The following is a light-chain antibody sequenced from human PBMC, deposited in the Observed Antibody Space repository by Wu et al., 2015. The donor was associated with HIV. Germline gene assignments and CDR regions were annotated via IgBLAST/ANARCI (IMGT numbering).Light chain of an antibody. CDR2: GTS. J-gene: IGKJ2*01. Sequence: QRRGHAPTLLIYGTSNRATGISDSVSGSGSGTNFTLVITTVEREDFGVYYCQQYGHTPLTFGQGTQLE. CDR3: QQYGHTPLT. V-gene: IGKV3-20*01.